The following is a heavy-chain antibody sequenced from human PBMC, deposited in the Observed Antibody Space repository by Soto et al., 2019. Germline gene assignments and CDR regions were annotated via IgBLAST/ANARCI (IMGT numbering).Heavy chain of an antibody. Sequence: QITLKESGPTLVRPAQTLTLTCDFSGFSLSTYDMGVAWIRQPPGKALEWLALIYWDDDKRYSPSLKDRLAISKDTSSNQVVLTITNMAPGDTATYFCAHAGDYDLLPFDHWGPGTLVTVSS. CDR3: AHAGDYDLLPFDH. V-gene: IGHV2-5*02. J-gene: IGHJ4*02. CDR2: IYWDDDK. CDR1: GFSLSTYDMG. D-gene: IGHD4-17*01.